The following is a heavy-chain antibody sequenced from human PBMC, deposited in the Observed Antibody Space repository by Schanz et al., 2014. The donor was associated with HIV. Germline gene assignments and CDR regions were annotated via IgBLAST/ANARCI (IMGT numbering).Heavy chain of an antibody. V-gene: IGHV3-23*03. D-gene: IGHD3-22*01. J-gene: IGHJ4*02. CDR1: GFTFRSFA. Sequence: EVQLLESGGHLVQPGGSLRVSCAASGFTFRSFAMSWVRQAPGMGLEWVSVIYAAGNTFYIDSVKGRFTISRDNSKNTLYLQMNSLRADDTAVYYCAKALRDHYDATGYYRYWGQGILVTVSA. CDR3: AKALRDHYDATGYYRY. CDR2: IYAAGNT.